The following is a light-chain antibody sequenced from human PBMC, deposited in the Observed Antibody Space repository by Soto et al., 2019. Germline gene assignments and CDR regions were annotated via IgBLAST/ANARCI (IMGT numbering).Light chain of an antibody. CDR3: ISLTSSPSYV. CDR1: SSDIGAYNY. Sequence: QSALTQPASVSGSPGQSITISCAGTSSDIGAYNYVSWYQQHSGKAPKLMIYDVSNRPSGISNRFSGSKSGNTASLTISGLQVEDEADYYCISLTSSPSYVFGTGTKVTVL. J-gene: IGLJ1*01. CDR2: DVS. V-gene: IGLV2-14*03.